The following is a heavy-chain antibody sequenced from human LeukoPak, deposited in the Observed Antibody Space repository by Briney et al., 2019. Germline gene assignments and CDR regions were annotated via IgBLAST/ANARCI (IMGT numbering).Heavy chain of an antibody. V-gene: IGHV1-2*02. Sequence: GASVKVSCKASGYTFTGYYMHWVRQAPGQGLEWMGWINPNSGGTNYAQKFQGRVTMTRDTSISTAYMELSRLRSDDTAVYYCASFYSRVVTRYNWSDPWGQGTLVTVSS. J-gene: IGHJ5*02. CDR1: GYTFTGYY. CDR3: ASFYSRVVTRYNWSDP. CDR2: INPNSGGT. D-gene: IGHD4-23*01.